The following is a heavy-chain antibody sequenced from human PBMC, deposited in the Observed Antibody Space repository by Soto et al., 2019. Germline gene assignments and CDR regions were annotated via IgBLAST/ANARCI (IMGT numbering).Heavy chain of an antibody. CDR1: GFTFSDHY. CDR3: ARRITGTPPADGGS. J-gene: IGHJ5*02. CDR2: IRNIANSYTT. V-gene: IGHV3-72*01. Sequence: EVQLVESGGDLVQPGGSLRLSCAVSGFTFSDHYMDWVRQAPGKGLEWVGRIRNIANSYTTDYAASVKGRFTISRDDSKNSLYLQMNSLKTEDTAMYYCARRITGTPPADGGSWGQGTPVTVSS. D-gene: IGHD1-7*01.